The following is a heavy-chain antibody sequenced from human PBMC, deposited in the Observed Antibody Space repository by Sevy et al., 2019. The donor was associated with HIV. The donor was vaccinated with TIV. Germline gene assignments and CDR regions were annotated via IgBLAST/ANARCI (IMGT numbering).Heavy chain of an antibody. CDR1: GFTFSSYA. CDR3: AKGDYYYDSSGYPFDC. CDR2: ISGSGGST. D-gene: IGHD3-22*01. Sequence: GGSLRLSCAASGFTFSSYAMSWVRQAPGKGLEWVSGISGSGGSTNYADSVKGRFTISRDNSKNTLYLQMNTLRAEDTPVYYCAKGDYYYDSSGYPFDCWGQGTLVTVSS. J-gene: IGHJ4*02. V-gene: IGHV3-23*01.